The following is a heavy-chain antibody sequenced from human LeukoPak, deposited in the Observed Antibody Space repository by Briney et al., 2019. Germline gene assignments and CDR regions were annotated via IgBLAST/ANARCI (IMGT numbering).Heavy chain of an antibody. CDR2: ISYDGSNK. J-gene: IGHJ6*03. D-gene: IGHD3-9*01. Sequence: HPGGSLRLSCAASGFTFSSYAMHWVRQAPGKGLEWVAVISYDGSNKYYADSVKGRFTISRDNSKNTLYLQMNSLRAEDTAVYYCAKERRVPAAIPPVLRYFDWPISGGYYYYYMDVWGKGTTVTVSS. CDR1: GFTFSSYA. V-gene: IGHV3-30*04. CDR3: AKERRVPAAIPPVLRYFDWPISGGYYYYYMDV.